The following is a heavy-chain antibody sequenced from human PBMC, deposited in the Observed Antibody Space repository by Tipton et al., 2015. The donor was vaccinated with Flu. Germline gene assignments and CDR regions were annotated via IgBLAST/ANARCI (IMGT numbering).Heavy chain of an antibody. D-gene: IGHD1-26*01. CDR1: GFTFSDCS. Sequence: SLRLSCVASGFTFSDCSMNWVRQAPGKGLEWVSYISSSGSTKYYTDSVKGRFTISRDNAKNSLYLQMNSLRADDTAVYYCTAGVGATDHDYWGQGTLVTVSS. V-gene: IGHV3-48*04. CDR2: ISSSGSTK. J-gene: IGHJ4*02. CDR3: TAGVGATDHDY.